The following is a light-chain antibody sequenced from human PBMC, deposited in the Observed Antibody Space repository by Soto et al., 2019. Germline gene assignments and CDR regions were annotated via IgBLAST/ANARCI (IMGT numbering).Light chain of an antibody. CDR2: EVS. Sequence: QSVLTQPASVSGSPGQSITISCTGTSSDVGGYNYVSWYQQHPGKAPKLMIYEVSNRPSGVSNRFSGSKSGNTASLTISGLQAEDEADYYCSSYTISNTLPFVFGTGTKLTVL. CDR3: SSYTISNTLPFV. CDR1: SSDVGGYNY. V-gene: IGLV2-14*01. J-gene: IGLJ1*01.